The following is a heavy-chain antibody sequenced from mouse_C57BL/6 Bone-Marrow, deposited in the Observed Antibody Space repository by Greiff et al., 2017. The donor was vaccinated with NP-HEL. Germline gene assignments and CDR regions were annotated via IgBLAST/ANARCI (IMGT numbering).Heavy chain of an antibody. J-gene: IGHJ2*01. D-gene: IGHD6-2*01. V-gene: IGHV7-3*01. CDR2: IRNKANGYTT. Sequence: EVKLEESGGGLVQPGGSLSLSCAASGFTFTDYYMSWVRQPPGKALEWLGFIRNKANGYTTEYSVSVKGRFTISRDNSQSILYLQMNALRAEDSATYYCARSQEYFDYWGRGTTLTVSS. CDR1: GFTFTDYY. CDR3: ARSQEYFDY.